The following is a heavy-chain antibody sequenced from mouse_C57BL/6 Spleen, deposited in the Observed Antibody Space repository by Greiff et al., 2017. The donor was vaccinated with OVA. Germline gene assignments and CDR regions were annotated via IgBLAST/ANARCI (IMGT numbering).Heavy chain of an antibody. CDR2: ISYDGSN. D-gene: IGHD2-3*01. CDR3: ARVYDGYYSYFDV. J-gene: IGHJ1*03. V-gene: IGHV3-6*01. CDR1: GYSITSGYY. Sequence: EVKLVESGPGLVKPSQSLSLTCSVTGYSITSGYYWHWIRQFPGNKLEWMGYISYDGSNNYNPSLKNRISITRDTSKNQFFLKLNSVTTEDTATYYCARVYDGYYSYFDVWGTGTTVTVSS.